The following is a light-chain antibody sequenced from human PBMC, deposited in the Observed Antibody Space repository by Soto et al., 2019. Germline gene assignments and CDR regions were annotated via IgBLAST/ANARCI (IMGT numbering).Light chain of an antibody. CDR3: QQSNNWPPLT. J-gene: IGKJ4*01. Sequence: EVVMTQSPATLSVSPGEGVTLSCRASQGIGDTLAWYQHKPGQTPRLLIYDTSTRATGVPARFSGSGSETDFSLTISSLQIEDFALYYCQQSNNWPPLTFGGGTKVDIK. CDR1: QGIGDT. CDR2: DTS. V-gene: IGKV3-15*01.